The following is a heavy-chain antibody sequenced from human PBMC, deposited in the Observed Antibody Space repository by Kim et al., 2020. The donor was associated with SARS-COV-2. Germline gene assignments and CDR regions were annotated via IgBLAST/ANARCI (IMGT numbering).Heavy chain of an antibody. CDR2: I. CDR3: ARVSGTTSFDY. D-gene: IGHD1-7*01. Sequence: IYYADSVKGRFTISRDNAKSSLYLQMNSLRAEDTAVYYCARVSGTTSFDYWGQGTLVTVSS. V-gene: IGHV3-21*01. J-gene: IGHJ4*02.